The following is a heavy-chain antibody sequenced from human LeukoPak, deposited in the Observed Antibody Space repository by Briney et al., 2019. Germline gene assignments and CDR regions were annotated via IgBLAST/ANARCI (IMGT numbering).Heavy chain of an antibody. CDR1: GFTFSSYS. CDR2: ISSSSSYI. CDR3: ARLNHSGSYYKVEDY. Sequence: GGSLRLSCAASGFTFSSYSMNWVRQAPGKGLEWVSSISSSSSYIYYADSVKGRFTISRDNAKNSLYLQMNSLRAEDTAVYYCARLNHSGSYYKVEDYWGQGTLVTVSS. J-gene: IGHJ4*02. V-gene: IGHV3-21*01. D-gene: IGHD3-10*01.